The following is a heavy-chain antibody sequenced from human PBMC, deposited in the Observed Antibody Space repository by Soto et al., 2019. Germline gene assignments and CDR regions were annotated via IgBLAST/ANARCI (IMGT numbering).Heavy chain of an antibody. CDR1: GGTFSSYA. CDR2: IIPIFGTA. V-gene: IGHV1-69*13. CDR3: ASLLGFGELLGYYYYYGMDV. Sequence: SVKVSCKASGGTFSSYAISWVRQAPGQGLEWMGGIIPIFGTANYAQKFQGRVTITADESTSTAYMELSSLRSEDTAVYYCASLLGFGELLGYYYYYGMDVWGQGTTVTVSS. D-gene: IGHD3-10*01. J-gene: IGHJ6*02.